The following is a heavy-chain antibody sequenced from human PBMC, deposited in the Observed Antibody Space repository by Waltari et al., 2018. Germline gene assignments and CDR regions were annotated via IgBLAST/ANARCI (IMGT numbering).Heavy chain of an antibody. V-gene: IGHV4-59*01. CDR1: GGSISRYY. J-gene: IGHJ6*02. Sequence: QVQLQESGPGLVKPSATLSLTCTVSGGSISRYYWSWTRQPPGKGLEWIGYIYYSGSTNYNPSLKSRVTISVDTSKNQFSLKLSSVTAADTAVYYCATQYSSGWLGYYYYGMDVWGQGTTVTVSS. CDR2: IYYSGST. D-gene: IGHD6-19*01. CDR3: ATQYSSGWLGYYYYGMDV.